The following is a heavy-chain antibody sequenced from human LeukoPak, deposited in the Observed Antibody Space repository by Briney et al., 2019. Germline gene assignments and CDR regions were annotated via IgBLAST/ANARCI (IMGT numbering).Heavy chain of an antibody. CDR3: ARDLGWLQFED. CDR1: GFHFNVHW. D-gene: IGHD5-24*01. CDR2: IKEDGTVD. Sequence: GGSLRLSCTASGFHFNVHWMSWVRQAPGKGLEWVAHIKEDGTVDAYVVSVRGRFTVSRDNAKSSLYLQMSALTAEDTAVYYCARDLGWLQFEDWGQGTLVTVSS. J-gene: IGHJ4*02. V-gene: IGHV3-7*01.